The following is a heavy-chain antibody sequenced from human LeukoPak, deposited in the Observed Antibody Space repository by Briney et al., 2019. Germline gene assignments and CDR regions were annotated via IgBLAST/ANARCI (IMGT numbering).Heavy chain of an antibody. Sequence: GGSLRLSCAASGFTFEDYGMSWVRQAPGKWLEWVSGINWKGGSTEYAECVKSRFTISRDNAKNLLYLQMNSLRAEDTAVYYCARGRDGYNLAGFDYWGQGTLVTVYS. CDR3: ARGRDGYNLAGFDY. D-gene: IGHD5-24*01. CDR1: GFTFEDYG. CDR2: INWKGGST. J-gene: IGHJ4*02. V-gene: IGHV3-20*04.